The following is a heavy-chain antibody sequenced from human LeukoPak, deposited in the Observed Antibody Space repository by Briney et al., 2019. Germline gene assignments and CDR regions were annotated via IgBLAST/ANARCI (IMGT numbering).Heavy chain of an antibody. CDR3: ARHGGSLDY. Sequence: PGGSLRLSCAASGFTFTGYWMSWVRQAPGKGLEWVANIKQDGSNKYYVDSVKGRFTISRDNARNSLYLGMSSLRAEDTALYYCARHGGSLDYWGQGTLVTVSS. D-gene: IGHD3-16*01. V-gene: IGHV3-7*03. J-gene: IGHJ4*02. CDR2: IKQDGSNK. CDR1: GFTFTGYW.